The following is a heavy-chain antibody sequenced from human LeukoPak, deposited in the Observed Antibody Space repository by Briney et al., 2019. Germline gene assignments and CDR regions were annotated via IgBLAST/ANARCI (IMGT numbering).Heavy chain of an antibody. Sequence: ASVKVSCKASGYTFTSYDINWVRQAAGQGLEWMGWMNPNSGNTGYAQKFQGRVTMTRNTSISTAYMELSSLRSEDTAVYYCAGGGGITVMGEYINWGQGTLVTVSS. CDR1: GYTFTSYD. J-gene: IGHJ4*02. D-gene: IGHD3-22*01. CDR3: AGGGGITVMGEYIN. CDR2: MNPNSGNT. V-gene: IGHV1-8*01.